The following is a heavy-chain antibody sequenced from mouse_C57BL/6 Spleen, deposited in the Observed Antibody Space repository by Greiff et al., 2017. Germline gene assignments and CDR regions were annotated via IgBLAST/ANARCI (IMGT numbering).Heavy chain of an antibody. CDR2: ISSGGSYT. CDR3: ASPLLLRGFAY. Sequence: EVMLVESGGDLVKPGGSLKLSCAASGFTFSSYGMSWVRQTPDKRLEWVATISSGGSYTYYPDSVKGRFTISRDNAKNTLYLQMSSLKSEDTAMYYCASPLLLRGFAYWGQGTLVTVSA. D-gene: IGHD1-1*01. J-gene: IGHJ3*01. V-gene: IGHV5-6*01. CDR1: GFTFSSYG.